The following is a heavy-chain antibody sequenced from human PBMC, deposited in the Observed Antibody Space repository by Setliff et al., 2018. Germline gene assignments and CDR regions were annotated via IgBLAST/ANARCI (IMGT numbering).Heavy chain of an antibody. CDR3: ARRMWELRSDAFDI. J-gene: IGHJ3*02. CDR2: IQPGDSDT. D-gene: IGHD1-26*01. V-gene: IGHV5-51*01. CDR1: GGTFSSYA. Sequence: GASVKVSCKASGGTFSSYAISWVRQMPGKGLEWMGIIQPGDSDTRYSPSFQGQVTISSDRSISTAYLQWRSLKASDTAVYYCARRMWELRSDAFDIWGQGTMVTVSS.